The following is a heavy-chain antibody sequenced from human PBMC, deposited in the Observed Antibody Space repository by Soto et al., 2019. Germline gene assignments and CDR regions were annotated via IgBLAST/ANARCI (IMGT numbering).Heavy chain of an antibody. D-gene: IGHD3-10*01. CDR1: GLTFSNYC. CDR2: INGDGTGT. Sequence: EVQLVESGGGLVQPGASLRLSCAASGLTFSNYCMHWVRQAPGKGLVWVSRINGDGTGTNYADSVKGQFTISRDNAKNTLYLHMNSLRAEDTAVYYCGRGASGSYRLDYWGQGTLVTVSS. CDR3: GRGASGSYRLDY. V-gene: IGHV3-74*01. J-gene: IGHJ4*02.